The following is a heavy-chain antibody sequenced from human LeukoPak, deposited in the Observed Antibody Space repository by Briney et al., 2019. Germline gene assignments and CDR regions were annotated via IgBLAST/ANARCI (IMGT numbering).Heavy chain of an antibody. Sequence: PSETLSLTCAVYGGSFSGYYWSWIRQPPGKGLEWIGEINHSGSTNYNPSLKSRVTISVDTSKNQFSLKLSSVTAADTAVYYCARGPRRLRLGELSFFDYWGQGTLVTVSS. J-gene: IGHJ4*02. D-gene: IGHD3-16*02. V-gene: IGHV4-34*01. CDR3: ARGPRRLRLGELSFFDY. CDR2: INHSGST. CDR1: GGSFSGYY.